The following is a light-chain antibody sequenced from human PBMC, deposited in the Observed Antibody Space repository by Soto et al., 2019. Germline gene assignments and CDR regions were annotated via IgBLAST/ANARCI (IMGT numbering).Light chain of an antibody. CDR3: QQYHDWPRT. V-gene: IGKV3-15*01. J-gene: IGKJ1*01. CDR2: GAF. CDR1: QSVSSY. Sequence: EIVMTQSPATLSVSPGERATLSCRASQSVSSYLAWYQQKPGQAPRLLIYGAFTRATGVPARFSGSGSGTEFTLTISSLQSEDFAIYYCQQYHDWPRTFGQGTKVEVK.